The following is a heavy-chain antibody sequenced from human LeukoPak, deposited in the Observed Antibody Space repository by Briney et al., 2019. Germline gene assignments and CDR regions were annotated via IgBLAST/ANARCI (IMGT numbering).Heavy chain of an antibody. V-gene: IGHV5-51*01. CDR2: IYPDKFDT. CDR3: ARSLSLMGSGWYRNWFDP. CDR1: GYSFTSYW. J-gene: IGHJ5*02. Sequence: EEPMKISCKGSGYSFTSYWIGWVRQMPGKGLEWMGIIYPDKFDTPYSPSFEGQVIISDDKSISTAYLQWSSLKASDTAMYYCARSLSLMGSGWYRNWFDPWGQGTLVTVSS. D-gene: IGHD6-19*01.